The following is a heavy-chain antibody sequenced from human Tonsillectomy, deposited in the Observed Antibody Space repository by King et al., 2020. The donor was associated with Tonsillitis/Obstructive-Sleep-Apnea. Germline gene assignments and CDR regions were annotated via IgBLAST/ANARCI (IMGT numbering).Heavy chain of an antibody. Sequence: VQLVESGGGLVQPGGSLKISCVASGFTFSGSAMHWVRQASGKGLEWVGRIRTKANSYATKYAASVKGRFTISREDSKNTAYLQMNSLKTEDTAVYYCTRRSSSSISNWFDPWGQGTLVTVSS. CDR3: TRRSSSSISNWFDP. CDR2: IRTKANSYAT. D-gene: IGHD6-6*01. V-gene: IGHV3-73*02. J-gene: IGHJ5*02. CDR1: GFTFSGSA.